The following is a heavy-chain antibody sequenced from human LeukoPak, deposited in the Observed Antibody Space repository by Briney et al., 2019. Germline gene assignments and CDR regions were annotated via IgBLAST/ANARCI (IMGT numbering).Heavy chain of an antibody. Sequence: GGSLRLSCAASGFNFGGHYMSWVRQARGKGPEWISYISGNGGDIAYADSVKGRFTISRDNAKNSLHLQMNSLRVEDTAVYHCVRHSGRAGGQWGQGTLIAVSS. CDR2: ISGNGGDI. V-gene: IGHV3/OR16-9*01. D-gene: IGHD3-10*01. CDR3: VRHSGRAGGQ. J-gene: IGHJ4*02. CDR1: GFNFGGHY.